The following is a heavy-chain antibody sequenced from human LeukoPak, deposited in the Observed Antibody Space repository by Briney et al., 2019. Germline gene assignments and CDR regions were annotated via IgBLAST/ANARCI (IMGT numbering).Heavy chain of an antibody. CDR1: GGSVSTYY. V-gene: IGHV4-59*08. J-gene: IGHJ4*02. Sequence: SETLSLTSSVSGGSVSTYYWSWIRQPPGKGLEWIGYVYYTGSTNYNPSLKSRVTIFEDKSKNQFSLRLSSVTVADTAVYYCARHFAYSSSSYFDYWGQGNLVTVSS. CDR3: ARHFAYSSSSYFDY. D-gene: IGHD6-6*01. CDR2: VYYTGST.